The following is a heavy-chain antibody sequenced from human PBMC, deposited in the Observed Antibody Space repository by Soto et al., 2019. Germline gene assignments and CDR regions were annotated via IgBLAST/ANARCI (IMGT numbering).Heavy chain of an antibody. J-gene: IGHJ4*01. Sequence: PGGSVRLSCAASGFTLRTYTMNWVRQAPGKGREWVSSISISSSDRYYADSVRGRFTISRDNAKNALYLQMNSLRADDTAVYFCVGGMNPLFGGQGTLVTVSS. CDR3: VGGMNPLF. CDR1: GFTLRTYT. CDR2: ISISSSDR. V-gene: IGHV3-21*06.